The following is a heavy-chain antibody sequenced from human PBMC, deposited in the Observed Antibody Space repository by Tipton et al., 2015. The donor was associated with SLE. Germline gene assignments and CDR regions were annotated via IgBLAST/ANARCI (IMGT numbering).Heavy chain of an antibody. CDR1: GYTFTSYD. CDR3: ARVWGETTSHSNWFDP. V-gene: IGHV1-8*02. D-gene: IGHD3-16*01. J-gene: IGHJ5*02. CDR2: MNPNSGNT. Sequence: QLVQSGAEVKKPGASVKVSCKASGYTFTSYDINWVRQATGQGLEWMGWMNPNSGNTGYAQKFQGRVTMTTDTSTSTAYMELRSLRSDDTAVYYCARVWGETTSHSNWFDPWGQGTLVTVSS.